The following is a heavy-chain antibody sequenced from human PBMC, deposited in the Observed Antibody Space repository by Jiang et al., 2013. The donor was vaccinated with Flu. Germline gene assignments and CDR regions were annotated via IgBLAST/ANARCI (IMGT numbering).Heavy chain of an antibody. CDR2: NFWDDEK. CDR3: AHRLGEYFDY. Sequence: KPTQILTLTCTFSGFSLNTRETAVGWIRQPPGKALEWLAVNFWDDEKHYSPSLSGRLTILKDTSKNQVVLIVTNMDPADTATYYCAHRLGEYFDYWGQGILVTVSS. V-gene: IGHV2-5*02. CDR1: GFSLNTRETA. J-gene: IGHJ4*02. D-gene: IGHD3-16*01.